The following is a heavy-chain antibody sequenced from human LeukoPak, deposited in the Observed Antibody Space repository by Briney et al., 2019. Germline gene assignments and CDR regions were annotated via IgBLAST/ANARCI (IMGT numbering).Heavy chain of an antibody. CDR1: GFPFSSYN. CDR3: VRDLGTAVTTKTAFDV. Sequence: GGSLRLACEASGFPFSSYNINWVRQAPGKWLEWVSCITLIGTSVYYAESLKGRFTISKDNARNSVYLHMTGLSAEDTALYYCVRDLGTAVTTKTAFDVWGQGTMVTVSS. V-gene: IGHV3-21*06. J-gene: IGHJ3*01. CDR2: ITLIGTSV. D-gene: IGHD4-17*01.